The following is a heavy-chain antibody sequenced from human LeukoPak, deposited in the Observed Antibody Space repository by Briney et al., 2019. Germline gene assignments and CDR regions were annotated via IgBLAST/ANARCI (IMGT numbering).Heavy chain of an antibody. CDR3: ARSGRGYSYGYGKTFYY. J-gene: IGHJ4*02. Sequence: SETLSLTCTVSGGSISSYYWSWIRQPPGKGLEWIGYIYYSGSTNYNPSLKSRVTISVDTSKNQFSLKLSSVTAADTAVYYCARSGRGYSYGYGKTFYYWGQGTLVTVSS. CDR1: GGSISSYY. D-gene: IGHD5-18*01. V-gene: IGHV4-59*01. CDR2: IYYSGST.